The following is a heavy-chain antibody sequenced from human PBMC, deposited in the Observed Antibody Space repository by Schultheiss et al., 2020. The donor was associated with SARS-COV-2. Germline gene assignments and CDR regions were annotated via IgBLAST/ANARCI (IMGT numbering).Heavy chain of an antibody. CDR2: IYYSGST. CDR3: ARDHPYYYDSSEV. D-gene: IGHD3-22*01. J-gene: IGHJ3*01. CDR1: GYSISSGYY. V-gene: IGHV4-38-2*02. Sequence: SETLSLTCAVSGYSISSGYYWGWIRQPPGKGLEWIGYIYYSGSTNYNPSLKSRVTISVDTSKNQFSLKLSSVTAADTAVYYCARDHPYYYDSSEVWGQGTMVTVSS.